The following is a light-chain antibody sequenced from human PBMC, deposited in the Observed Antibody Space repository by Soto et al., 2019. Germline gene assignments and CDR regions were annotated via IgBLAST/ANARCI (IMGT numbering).Light chain of an antibody. CDR3: QPSASAPFT. J-gene: IGKJ4*01. Sequence: EIVLTQSPGTLSLSSGERATLSCRASQSVRRNYLAWYKQKPGQAPRLLIDGASSRATGIPDRFSGSESGTDFTITISSLDAEGIAVYYCQPSASAPFTVGGGTKVEIK. V-gene: IGKV3-20*01. CDR2: GAS. CDR1: QSVRRNY.